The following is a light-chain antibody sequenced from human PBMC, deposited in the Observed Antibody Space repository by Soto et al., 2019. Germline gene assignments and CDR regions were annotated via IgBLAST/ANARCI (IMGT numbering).Light chain of an antibody. CDR1: QSLLHSNGYTY. CDR3: MQALQTPLYT. V-gene: IGKV2-28*01. Sequence: DIVMTQSPLSLPVTPGEPASISCRSSQSLLHSNGYTYLDWYLQKPGQSPQLLIYLGSNRASGVPDRFSGSESGTAFTLKISRVEAEDVGVYYCMQALQTPLYTFGQGTKLEIK. J-gene: IGKJ2*01. CDR2: LGS.